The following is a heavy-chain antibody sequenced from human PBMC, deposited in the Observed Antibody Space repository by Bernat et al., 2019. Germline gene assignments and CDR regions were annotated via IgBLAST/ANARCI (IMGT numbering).Heavy chain of an antibody. J-gene: IGHJ4*02. CDR2: INEDGRER. D-gene: IGHD2-15*01. CDR3: ARADFSRVDLDY. Sequence: EVQLVESGGCLVQPGGSLRLSCAVSGCTFNNYWMTWVRQAPGTGLVWVATINEDGRERYYVGSVKGRLTISRDNAVNSLTLQMNTLRAEDTAVYYGARADFSRVDLDYWGQGSLVTVS. CDR1: GCTFNNYW. V-gene: IGHV3-7*03.